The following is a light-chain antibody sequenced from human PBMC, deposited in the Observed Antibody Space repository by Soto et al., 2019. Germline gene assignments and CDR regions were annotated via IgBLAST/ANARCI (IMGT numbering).Light chain of an antibody. J-gene: IGLJ1*01. CDR3: QSYDSSLSGSYV. V-gene: IGLV1-40*01. Sequence: QSVLTQPPSVSGAPGQRVTISCTGSSSNIGAGYDVHWYQHLPGTAPKLLIYGNSNRPSGVPDRFSGSKSGTSASLAITGLQAADEADYYCQSYDSSLSGSYVFGTGTKVTV. CDR2: GNS. CDR1: SSNIGAGYD.